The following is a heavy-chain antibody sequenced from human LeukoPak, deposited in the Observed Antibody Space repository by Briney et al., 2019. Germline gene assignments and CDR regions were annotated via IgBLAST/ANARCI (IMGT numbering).Heavy chain of an antibody. D-gene: IGHD1-1*01. J-gene: IGHJ4*02. V-gene: IGHV3-33*03. Sequence: GGSLRLSCAASGFTFSRYGMHWVRQAPGKGLEWVAVIWYDGSNEYYADSVKGRFTIYRDNSKNTLYLQMSSLKGEDTAVYYCAKGGEDNWNDGTAYWGQGTLVTVSS. CDR3: AKGGEDNWNDGTAY. CDR1: GFTFSRYG. CDR2: IWYDGSNE.